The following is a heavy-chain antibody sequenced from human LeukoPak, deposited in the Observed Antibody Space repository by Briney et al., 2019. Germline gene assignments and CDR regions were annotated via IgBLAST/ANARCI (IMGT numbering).Heavy chain of an antibody. V-gene: IGHV3-74*01. CDR1: GFTFSSYW. CDR3: ARARRRDGYNPTDY. J-gene: IGHJ4*02. D-gene: IGHD5-24*01. CDR2: INSDGSST. Sequence: PGGSLRLSCAASGFTFSSYWMHWVRQAPGKGLVWVSRINSDGSSTSYADSVKGRFTISRDNAKNTLYLQMNSLRAEDTAVYYCARARRRDGYNPTDYWGQGTLVTVSS.